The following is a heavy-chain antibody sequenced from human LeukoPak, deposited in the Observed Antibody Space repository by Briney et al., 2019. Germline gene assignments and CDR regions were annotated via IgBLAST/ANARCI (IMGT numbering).Heavy chain of an antibody. D-gene: IGHD6-13*01. CDR1: GYTFTGYY. V-gene: IGHV1-2*02. J-gene: IGHJ1*01. Sequence: GASVKVSCKASGYTFTGYYIHWVRQAPGQGLEWMGWIDPNSGVTNYAQKFQGRVTMTRDTSISTAYMELSRLRSDDAAVYYCAPIAAAVGEHWGQGTLVTVSS. CDR3: APIAAAVGEH. CDR2: IDPNSGVT.